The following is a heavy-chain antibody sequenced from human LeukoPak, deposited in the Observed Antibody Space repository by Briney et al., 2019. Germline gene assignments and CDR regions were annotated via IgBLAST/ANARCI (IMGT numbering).Heavy chain of an antibody. D-gene: IGHD2-2*01. J-gene: IGHJ4*02. V-gene: IGHV3-48*01. CDR2: ISTSYSGI. CDR3: ARAYCSSITCFE. Sequence: TGGPLRLSCAASGFIVSRYSMTWVRQAPGKGLEWVSSISTSYSGIYYADSVKGRFTISRDNAKNSLYLQMDSLRADDTAVYYCARAYCSSITCFEWGQGTLVTVSS. CDR1: GFIVSRYS.